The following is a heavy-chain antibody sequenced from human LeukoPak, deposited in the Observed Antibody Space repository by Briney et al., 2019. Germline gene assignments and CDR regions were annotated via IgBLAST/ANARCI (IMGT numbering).Heavy chain of an antibody. CDR2: IYPGDSDT. Sequence: GESLKISCKGSGYSFTSYWTGWVRQMPGKGLEWMGIIYPGDSDTRYSPSFQGQVTTSADKSISTAYLQWSSLKASDTAMYYCARLRYSSGWFFDYWGQGTLVTVSS. J-gene: IGHJ4*02. D-gene: IGHD6-19*01. V-gene: IGHV5-51*01. CDR3: ARLRYSSGWFFDY. CDR1: GYSFTSYW.